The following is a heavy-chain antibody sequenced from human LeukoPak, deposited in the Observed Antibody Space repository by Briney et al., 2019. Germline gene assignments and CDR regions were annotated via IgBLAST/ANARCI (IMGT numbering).Heavy chain of an antibody. Sequence: ASVKVSCKASGYTFTSYDINWVRQAPGQGLEWMGWMNPNSGNTGYAQKFQGRVTMTRNTSISTAYMELSSLRSEDTAVYYCARDLGDLSSLDPWGQGTLVTVSS. D-gene: IGHD6-6*01. V-gene: IGHV1-8*01. J-gene: IGHJ5*02. CDR3: ARDLGDLSSLDP. CDR2: MNPNSGNT. CDR1: GYTFTSYD.